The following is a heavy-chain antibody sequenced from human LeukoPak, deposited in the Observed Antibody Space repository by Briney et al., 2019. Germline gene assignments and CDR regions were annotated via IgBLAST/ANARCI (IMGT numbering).Heavy chain of an antibody. CDR2: FYYSGST. CDR1: GGSISSYY. D-gene: IGHD3-10*01. Sequence: PSETLSLTCTVSGGSISSYYWSWIRQPPGKGLEWIGYFYYSGSTNYNPSLKSRVTISVDTSKNQFSLKLSSVTAADTAVYYCARARGGYDYYYYMDVWGKGTTVTISS. J-gene: IGHJ6*03. V-gene: IGHV4-59*01. CDR3: ARARGGYDYYYYMDV.